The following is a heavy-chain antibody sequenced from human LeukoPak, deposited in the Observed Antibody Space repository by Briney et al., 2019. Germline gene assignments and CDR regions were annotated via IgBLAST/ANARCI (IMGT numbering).Heavy chain of an antibody. J-gene: IGHJ4*02. CDR3: ARGLRYFDWLLLGY. D-gene: IGHD3-9*01. CDR2: ISSSGSTI. CDR1: GFTFSSYS. Sequence: GGSLRLSCAASGFTFSSYSMNWVRQAPGKGLEWVSYISSSGSTIYYADSVKGRFTISRDNAKNSLYLQMNSLRAEDTAVYYCARGLRYFDWLLLGYWGQGTLVTVSS. V-gene: IGHV3-48*04.